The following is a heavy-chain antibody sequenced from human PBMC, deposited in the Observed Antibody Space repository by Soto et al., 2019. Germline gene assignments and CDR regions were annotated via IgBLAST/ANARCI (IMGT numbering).Heavy chain of an antibody. Sequence: QVQLVESGGGVVQPGRSLRLSCAASGFTFSSYGMHWGRQAPGKGLEWVAVISYDGSYKYYADSMKGRVTISRDNSKNTLYVQMNSLRAEDTAVYYCAKEGSVVATTPDFDYWGQGTLVTVSS. CDR3: AKEGSVVATTPDFDY. D-gene: IGHD1-26*01. J-gene: IGHJ4*02. V-gene: IGHV3-30*18. CDR2: ISYDGSYK. CDR1: GFTFSSYG.